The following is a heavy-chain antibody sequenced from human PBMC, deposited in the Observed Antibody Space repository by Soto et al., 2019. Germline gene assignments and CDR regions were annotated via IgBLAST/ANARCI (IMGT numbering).Heavy chain of an antibody. CDR3: ARGPYYYDSSGTDAFDI. Sequence: KAGGSLRLSCAASGFTFSSYSMNWVRQAPGKGLEWVSSISSSSSYIYYADSVKGRFTISRDNAKNSLYLQMNSLRAEDTAVYYCARGPYYYDSSGTDAFDIWGQGTMVTVS. V-gene: IGHV3-21*01. CDR2: ISSSSSYI. CDR1: GFTFSSYS. J-gene: IGHJ3*02. D-gene: IGHD3-22*01.